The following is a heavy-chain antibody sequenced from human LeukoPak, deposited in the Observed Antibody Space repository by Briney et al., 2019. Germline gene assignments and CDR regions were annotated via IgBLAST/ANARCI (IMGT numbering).Heavy chain of an antibody. V-gene: IGHV3-23*01. D-gene: IGHD1-1*01. J-gene: IGHJ3*02. Sequence: GASLRLSCAASGFTFSSYAMSWVRQAPGKGLEWVSGISYSGGTTYYADSAKGRFTISRDNSKNTLYLQMNSLRAEDTAVYYCAKGGQMMVEVARRGAFDIWGQGTMVTVSS. CDR2: ISYSGGTT. CDR3: AKGGQMMVEVARRGAFDI. CDR1: GFTFSSYA.